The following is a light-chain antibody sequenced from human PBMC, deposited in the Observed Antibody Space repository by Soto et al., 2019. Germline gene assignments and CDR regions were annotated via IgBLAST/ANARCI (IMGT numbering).Light chain of an antibody. J-gene: IGKJ2*01. V-gene: IGKV3-15*01. CDR2: GAS. Sequence: EIMMTQSPVTLSVSLGERATLSCRASQSVSSNLAWYQQKLGQAPRLLIYGASTRATGIPARFSGSGSGTEFTLTISSLQSEDFAVYYCQQYKNWPPYTFGQGTKLEIK. CDR1: QSVSSN. CDR3: QQYKNWPPYT.